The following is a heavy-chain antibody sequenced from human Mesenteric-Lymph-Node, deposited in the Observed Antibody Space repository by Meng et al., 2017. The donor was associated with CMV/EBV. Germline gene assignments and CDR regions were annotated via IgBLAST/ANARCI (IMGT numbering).Heavy chain of an antibody. CDR1: GFTFSNYA. CDR2: IYSDGRSA. J-gene: IGHJ4*02. V-gene: IGHV3-23*03. CDR3: AKDHRYY. Sequence: GESLKISCAASGFTFSNYAMNWVRQAPGKGLEWVSVIYSDGRSAYYPDSVKGRFTISRDNSKNTLYLQMNSLRAGDTAIYYCAKDHRYYWGQGTLVTVSS.